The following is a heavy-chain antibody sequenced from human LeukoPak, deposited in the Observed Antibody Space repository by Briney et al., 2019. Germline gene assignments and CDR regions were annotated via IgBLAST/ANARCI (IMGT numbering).Heavy chain of an antibody. V-gene: IGHV3-74*03. CDR1: GFTFSNYW. J-gene: IGHJ3*02. CDR3: ARDTAVAERPSDAFDI. Sequence: GGSLRLSCAASGFTFSNYWMHWVRQAPGKGLVWVSRIKSDGRSTKYAGSVKGRFTISRDNAKNTMYLQMESLRADDTAIYYCARDTAVAERPSDAFDIWGQGTMVTVSS. D-gene: IGHD6-19*01. CDR2: IKSDGRST.